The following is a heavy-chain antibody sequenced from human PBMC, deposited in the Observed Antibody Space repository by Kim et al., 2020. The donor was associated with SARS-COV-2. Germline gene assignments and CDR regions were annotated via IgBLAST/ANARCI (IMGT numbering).Heavy chain of an antibody. CDR2: IIPIFGTA. Sequence: SVKVSCKASGGTFSSYAISWVRQAPGQGLEWMGGIIPIFGTANYAQKFQGRVTITADESTSTAYMELSSLRSEDTAVYYCARAIAVEGMDYYYYGMDVWAKGPRSPSP. CDR3: ARAIAVEGMDYYYYGMDV. CDR1: GGTFSSYA. D-gene: IGHD6-19*01. J-gene: IGHJ6*02. V-gene: IGHV1-69*13.